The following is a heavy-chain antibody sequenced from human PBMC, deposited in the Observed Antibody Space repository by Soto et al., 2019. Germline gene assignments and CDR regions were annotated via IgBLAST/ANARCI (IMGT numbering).Heavy chain of an antibody. CDR2: ISVYNGNT. CDR3: GRVGSASSPADY. D-gene: IGHD2-15*01. Sequence: QVQLVQSGAEVKKPGASVKVSCKASGYTFSTYGINWVRQAPGQGLEWMGWISVYNGNTNYAQKFQDRVTLTTDTVTSTTSMEARTLTSDDTAVYYCGRVGSASSPADYWGQRTLVTVS. V-gene: IGHV1-18*01. CDR1: GYTFSTYG. J-gene: IGHJ4*02.